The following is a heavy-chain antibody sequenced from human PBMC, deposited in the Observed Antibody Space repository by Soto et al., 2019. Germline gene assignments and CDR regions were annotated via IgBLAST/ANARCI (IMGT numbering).Heavy chain of an antibody. Sequence: QVPLVESGGGVVQPGRSLRLSCAASGFTFSSYGMHWVRQAPGKGLEWVAVIWYDGSNKYYADSVKGRFTISRDNSKNTVHRQMNSLRAEDTAVYYCARVPGYSSGWYWYFDLWGRGTLVTVSS. CDR3: ARVPGYSSGWYWYFDL. CDR2: IWYDGSNK. V-gene: IGHV3-33*01. J-gene: IGHJ2*01. D-gene: IGHD6-19*01. CDR1: GFTFSSYG.